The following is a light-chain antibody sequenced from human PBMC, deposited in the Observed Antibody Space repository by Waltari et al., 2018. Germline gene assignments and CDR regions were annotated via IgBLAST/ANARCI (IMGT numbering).Light chain of an antibody. CDR1: QGISKY. V-gene: IGKV3-20*01. Sequence: EIVLTQSPGTLSLSPGERAPLSCRASQGISKYLAWYQQKPGQAPRLRIYHASSRAAGIPDRVSGRGAGTDFSLTISRLGPEDFAVYYCQHYESLPVTFGQGTKVEIK. J-gene: IGKJ1*01. CDR2: HAS. CDR3: QHYESLPVT.